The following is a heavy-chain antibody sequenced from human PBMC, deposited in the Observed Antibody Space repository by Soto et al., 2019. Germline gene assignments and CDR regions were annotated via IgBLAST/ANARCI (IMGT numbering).Heavy chain of an antibody. CDR2: FNPNTGAT. CDR3: AKEHRFCSGGSCAIDF. D-gene: IGHD2-15*01. J-gene: IGHJ4*02. Sequence: QVQLVQSGAEMKKPGASVKVSCKASGYTFTVSYIHWMRQAPGQGFEWMGWFNPNTGATHYAQKFQGRVTMTRDTSISTAYMELSRLRSDDTAVYYCAKEHRFCSGGSCAIDFWGQGTLDTVSS. V-gene: IGHV1-2*02. CDR1: GYTFTVSY.